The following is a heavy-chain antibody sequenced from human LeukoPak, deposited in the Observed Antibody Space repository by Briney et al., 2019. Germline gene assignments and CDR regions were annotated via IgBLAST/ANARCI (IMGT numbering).Heavy chain of an antibody. Sequence: GSLRLSCAASGFTFSSYAMSWVRQAPGKGLECISGFSGSGGSTYYADSVKGRFTISRDNSKNTLYLQMNSLRAEDTAVYYCAKDYYDSSGYYYGDYWGQGTLVTVSS. CDR2: FSGSGGST. CDR1: GFTFSSYA. V-gene: IGHV3-23*01. D-gene: IGHD3-22*01. J-gene: IGHJ4*02. CDR3: AKDYYDSSGYYYGDY.